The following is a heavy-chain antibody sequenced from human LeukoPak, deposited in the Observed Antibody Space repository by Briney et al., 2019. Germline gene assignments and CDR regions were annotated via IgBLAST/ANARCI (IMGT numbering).Heavy chain of an antibody. CDR1: GFSFSSDS. J-gene: IGHJ4*02. D-gene: IGHD1-26*01. CDR3: ARASGSYSI. Sequence: GGCLRLYCAASGFSFSSDSMSWVRQAPGKGLEWVSSISSSSSYIYYADSVKGRFTISRDNAKNSLYLQMNSLRAEDTAVYYCARASGSYSIWGQGTLVTVSS. V-gene: IGHV3-21*01. CDR2: ISSSSSYI.